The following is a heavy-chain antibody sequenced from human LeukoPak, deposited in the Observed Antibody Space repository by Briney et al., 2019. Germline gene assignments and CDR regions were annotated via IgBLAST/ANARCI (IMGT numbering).Heavy chain of an antibody. CDR3: ARARGCYYYYGMDV. CDR2: ISSSSSYI. V-gene: IGHV3-21*01. Sequence: PGGSLRLSCAASGFTFSSYSMNWVRQAPGNGLEWVSSISSSSSYIYYADSVKGRFTISRDNAKNSLYLQMNSLRAEDTAVYYCARARGCYYYYGMDVWGQGTTVTVSS. J-gene: IGHJ6*02. D-gene: IGHD3-10*01. CDR1: GFTFSSYS.